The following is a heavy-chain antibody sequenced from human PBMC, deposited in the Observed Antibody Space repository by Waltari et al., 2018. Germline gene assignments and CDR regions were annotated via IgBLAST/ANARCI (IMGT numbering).Heavy chain of an antibody. Sequence: QVQLVQSGAEVKKPGASVKVSCKASGYTFTSYDINWVRQATGQGLECMGWRNANSGNTGYAQKFQGRVTITRNTSISTAYMELSSLRSEDTAVYYCARVNRRGSAYWFDPWGQGTLVTVSS. CDR3: ARVNRRGSAYWFDP. CDR2: RNANSGNT. CDR1: GYTFTSYD. J-gene: IGHJ5*02. V-gene: IGHV1-8*03. D-gene: IGHD2-15*01.